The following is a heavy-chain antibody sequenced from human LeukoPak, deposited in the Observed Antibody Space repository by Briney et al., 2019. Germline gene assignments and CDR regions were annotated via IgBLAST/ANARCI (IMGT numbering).Heavy chain of an antibody. Sequence: ASVKVSCKASGYTFTSYDINRVRQATGQGLEWMGWMNPNSGNTGYAQKFQGRVTMTRDTSTSTVYMELSSLRSEDTAVYYCARYIAYCGGDCYPGAFDIWGQGTMVTVSS. CDR3: ARYIAYCGGDCYPGAFDI. CDR1: GYTFTSYD. CDR2: MNPNSGNT. V-gene: IGHV1-8*01. J-gene: IGHJ3*02. D-gene: IGHD2-21*02.